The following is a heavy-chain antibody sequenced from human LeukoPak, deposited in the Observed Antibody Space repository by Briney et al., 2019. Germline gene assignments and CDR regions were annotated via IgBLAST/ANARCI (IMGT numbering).Heavy chain of an antibody. CDR1: GGSISNSY. CDR2: IYSGST. J-gene: IGHJ4*02. Sequence: SETLSLTCTVSGGSISNSYWSWLRKLPGKGLEWIGYIYSGSTKYNPSLKSRVTISEDTSKNQISLKMTSVTAADTAVYYCASVPALWGQGALVTVSS. CDR3: ASVPAL. V-gene: IGHV4-59*08.